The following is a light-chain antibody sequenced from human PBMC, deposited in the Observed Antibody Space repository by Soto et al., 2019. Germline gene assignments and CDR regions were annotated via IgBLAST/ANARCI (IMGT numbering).Light chain of an antibody. Sequence: DGQMTQSPATLSASEGDRVTITCRASQSISSWLAWYQQKPGKAPKLLIYKASTLKSGVPSRFSGSGSGTEFTLTISSLQPDDFATYYCQHYNSYSEAFGQGTKVDIK. CDR3: QHYNSYSEA. V-gene: IGKV1-5*03. CDR2: KAS. CDR1: QSISSW. J-gene: IGKJ1*01.